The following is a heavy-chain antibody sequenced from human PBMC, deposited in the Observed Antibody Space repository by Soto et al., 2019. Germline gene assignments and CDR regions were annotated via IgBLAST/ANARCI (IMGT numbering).Heavy chain of an antibody. J-gene: IGHJ4*02. CDR3: ARHSGHIFFDY. CDR2: IYLGGSI. V-gene: IGHV4-59*08. D-gene: IGHD5-12*01. CDR1: GGSISSGY. Sequence: SETLSLTCSVSGGSISSGYWTWIRHPPGKRLEWIGYIYLGGSINYNPSLKSRVIISVDTAKNQFSLKLSSVTAADTAVYYCARHSGHIFFDYWGQGTLVTVSS.